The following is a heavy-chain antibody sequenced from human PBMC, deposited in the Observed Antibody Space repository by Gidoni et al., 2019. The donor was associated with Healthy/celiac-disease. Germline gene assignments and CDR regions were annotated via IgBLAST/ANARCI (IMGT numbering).Heavy chain of an antibody. CDR3: ARRWAAVVTGFDP. J-gene: IGHJ5*02. V-gene: IGHV3-7*03. CDR1: GFTFSSFW. CDR2: INQDGSEK. Sequence: EVQLVESGGGLVQPGGSLRLTCAASGFTFSSFWRSWVRQAPGKGLEWVANINQDGSEKYYVDSVKGRFTFSRDNARNSLFLQMNSLRVEDTAVYYCARRWAAVVTGFDPWGQGTLVTVSS. D-gene: IGHD5-18*01.